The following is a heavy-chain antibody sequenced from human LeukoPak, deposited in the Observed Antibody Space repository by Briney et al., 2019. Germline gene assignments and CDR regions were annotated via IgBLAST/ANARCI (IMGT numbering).Heavy chain of an antibody. V-gene: IGHV1-18*01. Sequence: ASVKVSCKASGYTFTSYGISWVRQAPGQGLEWMGWISAYNGNTNYAQKLQGRVIMTTDTSTSTAYMELRSLRSDDTAVYYCARQLAYYDFWSVYYWGQGTLVTVSS. CDR2: ISAYNGNT. D-gene: IGHD3-3*01. J-gene: IGHJ4*02. CDR1: GYTFTSYG. CDR3: ARQLAYYDFWSVYY.